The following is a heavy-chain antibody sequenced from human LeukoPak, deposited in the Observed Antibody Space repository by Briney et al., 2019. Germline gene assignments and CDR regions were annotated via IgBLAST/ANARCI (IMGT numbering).Heavy chain of an antibody. CDR1: GFTVSSNY. J-gene: IGHJ6*02. CDR3: ASHHYDFWSGYLAYYYYGMDV. CDR2: IYSGGST. Sequence: PGGSLRLSCATSGFTVSSNYMNWVRQAPGKGLEWVSVIYSGGSTYYADSVKGRFTISRDNSKNTLYLQMNSLRAEDTAVYYCASHHYDFWSGYLAYYYYGMDVWGQGTTVTVSS. D-gene: IGHD3-3*01. V-gene: IGHV3-53*01.